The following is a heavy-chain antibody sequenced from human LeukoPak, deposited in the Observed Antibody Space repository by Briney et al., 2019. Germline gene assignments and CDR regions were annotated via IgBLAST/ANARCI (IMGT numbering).Heavy chain of an antibody. CDR1: GFTFSSYG. CDR3: AKGLSN. D-gene: IGHD6-6*01. J-gene: IGHJ4*02. V-gene: IGHV3-30*18. CDR2: ISYDGSNK. Sequence: GRSLRLSCAASGFTFSSYGMHWVRQAPGKGLEWVAVISYDGSNKYYADSVKGRFTISRDNSKNTLYLQMNSLRAEDTAVYYCAKGLSNWGQGTLVTVSS.